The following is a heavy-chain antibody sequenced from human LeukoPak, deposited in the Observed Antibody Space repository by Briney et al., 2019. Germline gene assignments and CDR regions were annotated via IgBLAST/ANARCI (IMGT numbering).Heavy chain of an antibody. CDR2: ISSSGSTI. CDR1: GLTFSSYE. Sequence: GGSLRLSCAASGLTFSSYEMNWVRQAPGKGLEWVSYISSSGSTIYYADSVKGRFTISRDNAKNSLYLQMNSLRAEDTAVYYCASEGIAVAGNWFDPWGQGTLVTVSS. D-gene: IGHD6-19*01. V-gene: IGHV3-48*03. J-gene: IGHJ5*02. CDR3: ASEGIAVAGNWFDP.